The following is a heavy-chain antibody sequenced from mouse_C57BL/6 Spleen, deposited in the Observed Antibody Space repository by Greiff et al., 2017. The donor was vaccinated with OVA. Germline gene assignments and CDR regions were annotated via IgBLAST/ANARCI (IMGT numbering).Heavy chain of an antibody. CDR2: INPNNGGT. CDR3: AREDYDGGGAMDY. CDR1: GYTFTDYY. D-gene: IGHD2-4*01. V-gene: IGHV1-26*01. J-gene: IGHJ4*01. Sequence: EVQLQQSGPELVKPGASVKISCKASGYTFTDYYMNWVKQSHGKSLEWIGDINPNNGGTSYNQKFKGKATLTVDKSSSTAYMELRSLTSEDSAVYYCAREDYDGGGAMDYWGQGTSVTVSS.